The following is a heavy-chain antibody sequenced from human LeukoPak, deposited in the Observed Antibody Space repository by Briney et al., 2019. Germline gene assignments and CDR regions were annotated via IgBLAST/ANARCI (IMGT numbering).Heavy chain of an antibody. CDR2: ISYDGSHQ. Sequence: GGSLRLSCAASGFTFSSYWMTWVRQGPGKGLEWVAVISYDGSHQDYADSVKGRFTISRDNSKNTLYLHMNSLRAEDTAVYYCARGARRGDDYGGFFDYWGQGTLVTVSS. D-gene: IGHD4-23*01. CDR1: GFTFSSYW. V-gene: IGHV3-30*03. J-gene: IGHJ4*02. CDR3: ARGARRGDDYGGFFDY.